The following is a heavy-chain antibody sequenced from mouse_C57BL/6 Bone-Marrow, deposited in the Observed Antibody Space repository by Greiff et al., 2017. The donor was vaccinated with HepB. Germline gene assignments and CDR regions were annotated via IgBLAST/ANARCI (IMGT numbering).Heavy chain of an antibody. CDR3: ASYYYGSSLYAMDY. CDR1: GYAFSSSW. V-gene: IGHV1-82*01. CDR2: IYPGDGDT. J-gene: IGHJ4*01. Sequence: VQLQQSGPELVKPGASVKISCKASGYAFSSSWMNWVKQRPGKGLEWIGRIYPGDGDTKYNGKFKGKATLTADKSSSTAYMQLSSLTSEDSAVYFCASYYYGSSLYAMDYWGQGTSVTVSS. D-gene: IGHD1-1*01.